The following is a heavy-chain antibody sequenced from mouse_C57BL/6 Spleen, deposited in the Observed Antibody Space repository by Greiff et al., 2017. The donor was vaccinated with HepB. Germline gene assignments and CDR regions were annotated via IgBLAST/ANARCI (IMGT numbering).Heavy chain of an antibody. Sequence: QVQLQQSGAELARPGASVKLSCKASGYTFTSYGISWVKQRTGQGLEWIGEIYPRSGNTYYNEKFKGKATLTADKSSSTAYMELRSLTSEDSAVYFCARSLYGNFPFDCWGQGTTLTVSS. CDR3: ARSLYGNFPFDC. D-gene: IGHD2-1*01. CDR1: GYTFTSYG. V-gene: IGHV1-81*01. CDR2: IYPRSGNT. J-gene: IGHJ2*01.